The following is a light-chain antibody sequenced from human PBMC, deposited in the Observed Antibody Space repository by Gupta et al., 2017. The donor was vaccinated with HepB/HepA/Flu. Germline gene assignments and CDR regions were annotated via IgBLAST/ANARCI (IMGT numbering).Light chain of an antibody. CDR3: QQSYSTPLT. Sequence: DIQMXQSPSXLSASVGDRVTITCRASQSISSYLNWYQQKPGKAPKLLIYAASSLQSGVPSRFSGSGSGTDFTLTISSLQPEDFATYYCQQSYSTPLTFGGGTKVEIK. V-gene: IGKV1-39*01. CDR1: QSISSY. J-gene: IGKJ4*01. CDR2: AAS.